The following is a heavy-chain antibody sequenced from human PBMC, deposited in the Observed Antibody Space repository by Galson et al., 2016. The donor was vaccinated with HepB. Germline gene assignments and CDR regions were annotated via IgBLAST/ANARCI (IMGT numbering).Heavy chain of an antibody. CDR3: ARVRRGTAYFYFYDGLDV. D-gene: IGHD3-16*01. Sequence: YSPSLESRVTISVDTSKRQFSLKINSVTAADTAVYYCARVRRGTAYFYFYDGLDVWGQGTSVTVSS. V-gene: IGHV4-34*01. J-gene: IGHJ6*02.